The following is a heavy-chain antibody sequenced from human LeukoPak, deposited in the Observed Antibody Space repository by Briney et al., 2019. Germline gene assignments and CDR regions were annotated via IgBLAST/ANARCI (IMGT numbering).Heavy chain of an antibody. CDR1: GGSFSGYY. Sequence: SETLSLTCAVYGGSFSGYYWSWIRQPPGKGLEWIGEINHSGSSNYNPSLKSRVTISVDTSKNQFSLKLSSVTAADTAVYYCASSVSYSTINYWGQGTLVTVSS. D-gene: IGHD1-26*01. CDR3: ASSVSYSTINY. CDR2: INHSGSS. V-gene: IGHV4-34*01. J-gene: IGHJ4*02.